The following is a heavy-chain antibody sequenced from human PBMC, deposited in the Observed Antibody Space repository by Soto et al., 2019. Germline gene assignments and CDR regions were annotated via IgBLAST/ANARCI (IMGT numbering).Heavy chain of an antibody. CDR3: AKDLEGYCTTTSCYTYFGLDV. CDR1: GFTFSSYV. D-gene: IGHD2-2*01. CDR2: ISYDGSNK. Sequence: GGSLRLSCAASGFTFSSYVMHWVRRAPGKGLEWVAVISYDGSNKYYADSVKGRFTISRDNSKHTLYLQMNSLRPEDTAVYYCAKDLEGYCTTTSCYTYFGLDVWGQGTTVSVPS. V-gene: IGHV3-30*18. J-gene: IGHJ6*02.